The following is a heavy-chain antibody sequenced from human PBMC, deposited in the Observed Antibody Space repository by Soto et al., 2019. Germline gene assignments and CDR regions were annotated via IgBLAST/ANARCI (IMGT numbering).Heavy chain of an antibody. CDR3: AAEKDYYYDSSGYYLAV. V-gene: IGHV1-69*13. CDR2: IIPIFGTA. J-gene: IGHJ6*02. Sequence: SVKVSCKASGGTFSSYAISWVRQAPGQGLEWMGGIIPIFGTANYAQKFQGRVTITADESTSTAYMELSSLRSEDTAVYYCAAEKDYYYDSSGYYLAVWGQGTTVTVSS. D-gene: IGHD3-22*01. CDR1: GGTFSSYA.